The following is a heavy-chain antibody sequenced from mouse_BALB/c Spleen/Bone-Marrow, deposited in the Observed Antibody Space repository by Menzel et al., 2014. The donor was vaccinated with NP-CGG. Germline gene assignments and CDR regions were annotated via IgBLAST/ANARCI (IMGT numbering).Heavy chain of an antibody. Sequence: VKLVESGPGLVAPSQSLSITCTVSGFSLTSYGVHWVRQPPGKGLEWLGVIWTGGTTNYDSALMSRLSISKDNSESQVFLKMKSLQTDDTAIYYCAGDYGSRHYFDYWGQGTTLTVSS. J-gene: IGHJ2*01. V-gene: IGHV2-9*02. D-gene: IGHD1-1*01. CDR2: IWTGGTT. CDR3: AGDYGSRHYFDY. CDR1: GFSLTSYG.